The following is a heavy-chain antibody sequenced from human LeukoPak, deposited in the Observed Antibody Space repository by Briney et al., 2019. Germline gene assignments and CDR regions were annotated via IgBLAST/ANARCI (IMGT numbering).Heavy chain of an antibody. CDR3: ARSERSGSSGSWDCGCLDY. V-gene: IGHV4-34*01. Sequence: SETLSLTCPVNGGSLRGYHCPWIRQPPGKGLDWIGQINHSASSHYNPSLKRRVTISVDTSKNQFSLKLSSVTAADTAVYYCARSERSGSSGSWDCGCLDYWGQGTLVTVSS. D-gene: IGHD3-10*01. J-gene: IGHJ4*02. CDR2: INHSASS. CDR1: GGSLRGYH.